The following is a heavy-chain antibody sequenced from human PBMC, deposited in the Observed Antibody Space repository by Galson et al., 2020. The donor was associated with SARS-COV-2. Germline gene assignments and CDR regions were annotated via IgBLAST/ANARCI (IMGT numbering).Heavy chain of an antibody. CDR1: GGSISSSSYY. J-gene: IGHJ3*02. CDR3: ARQVDGKCGGDCLHDAFDI. V-gene: IGHV4-39*01. CDR2: IYYSGST. Sequence: ETSETLSLTCTVSGGSISSSSYYWGWIRQPPGKGLEWIGSIYYSGSTYYNPSLKSRVTISVDTSKNQFSLKLSSVTAADTAVYYCARQVDGKCGGDCLHDAFDIWGQGTMVTVSS. D-gene: IGHD2-21*02.